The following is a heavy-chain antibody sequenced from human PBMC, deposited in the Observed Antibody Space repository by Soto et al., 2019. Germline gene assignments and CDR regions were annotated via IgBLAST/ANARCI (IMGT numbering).Heavy chain of an antibody. CDR2: IYYSGST. V-gene: IGHV4-39*01. D-gene: IGHD3-22*01. CDR3: ASRTMIGGYFDY. J-gene: IGHJ4*02. Sequence: SETLSLTCTVSGGSISSSSYYWGWIRQPPGKGLEWIGSIYYSGSTYYNPSLKSRVTISVDTSKNQFSLKLSSVTAADTAVYYCASRTMIGGYFDYWGQGTLVTVS. CDR1: GGSISSSSYY.